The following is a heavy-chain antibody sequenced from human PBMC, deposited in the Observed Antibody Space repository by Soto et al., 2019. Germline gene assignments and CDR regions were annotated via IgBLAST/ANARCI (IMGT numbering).Heavy chain of an antibody. CDR3: ARVSDIVVVPAAIRGMDV. CDR1: GGTFSSYA. D-gene: IGHD2-2*02. V-gene: IGHV1-69*01. J-gene: IGHJ6*02. Sequence: QVQLVQSGAEVKKPGSSVKVSCKASGGTFSSYAISWVRQAPGQGLEWKGGIIPIFGTANYAQKFQGRVTITADESTSPAYMELSSLRSEDTAVYYCARVSDIVVVPAAIRGMDVWGQGTTVTVSS. CDR2: IIPIFGTA.